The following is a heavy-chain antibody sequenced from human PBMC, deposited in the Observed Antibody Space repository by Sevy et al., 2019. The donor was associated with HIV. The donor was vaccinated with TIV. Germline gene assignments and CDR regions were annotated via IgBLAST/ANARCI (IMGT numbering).Heavy chain of an antibody. Sequence: SETLALTCTVSGGSVSSGSYYWSWIRQPPGKGLVWIGYIYYSRSTNYNPSLKSRVTISVDTSKNQFSLKLSSVTAADTAVYYCAREGSGYNLGTYYYYGMDVWGQGTTVTVSS. CDR3: AREGSGYNLGTYYYYGMDV. CDR2: IYYSRST. J-gene: IGHJ6*02. CDR1: GGSVSSGSYY. D-gene: IGHD5-12*01. V-gene: IGHV4-61*01.